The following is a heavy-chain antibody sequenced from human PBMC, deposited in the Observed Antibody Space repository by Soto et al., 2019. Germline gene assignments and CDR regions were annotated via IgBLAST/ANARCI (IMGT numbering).Heavy chain of an antibody. CDR3: ARAARKYSSSSPPNDY. Sequence: SETLSLTCAVYGGSFSGYYWSWIRQPPGKGLEWIGEINHSGSTNHNPSLKSRVTISVDTSKNQFSLKLSSVTAADTAVYYCARAARKYSSSSPPNDYWGQGTLVTVSS. CDR1: GGSFSGYY. CDR2: INHSGST. D-gene: IGHD6-6*01. V-gene: IGHV4-34*01. J-gene: IGHJ4*02.